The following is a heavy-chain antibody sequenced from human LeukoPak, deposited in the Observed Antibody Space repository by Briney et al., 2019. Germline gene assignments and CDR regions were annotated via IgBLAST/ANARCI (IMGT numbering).Heavy chain of an antibody. D-gene: IGHD5-24*01. CDR1: GFTFSDYS. CDR3: ARDYKYAFDN. Sequence: GGSLRLSCAASGFTFSDYSMNWVRQAPGKGVEWISYIGIDSGNTNYADSVKGRFTISGDKAKNSLYLQMNSLRVEDTAVYYCARDYKYAFDNWGQGTLVTVSS. CDR2: IGIDSGNT. J-gene: IGHJ4*02. V-gene: IGHV3-48*01.